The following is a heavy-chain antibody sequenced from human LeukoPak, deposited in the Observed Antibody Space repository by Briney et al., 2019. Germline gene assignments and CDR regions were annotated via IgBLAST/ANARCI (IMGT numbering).Heavy chain of an antibody. V-gene: IGHV4-4*02. CDR1: GGFISSNSW. CDR2: IYHSGSA. D-gene: IGHD3-22*01. Sequence: SGALSLTCAVSGGFISSNSWWSWVRQSPGKGLEWIGEIYHSGSATYNPSLKSRVIISVDKSKNQFSLKLSSVTAADTAVYYCVIVRSDSSGYPDYWGQGTLVTVSS. J-gene: IGHJ4*02. CDR3: VIVRSDSSGYPDY.